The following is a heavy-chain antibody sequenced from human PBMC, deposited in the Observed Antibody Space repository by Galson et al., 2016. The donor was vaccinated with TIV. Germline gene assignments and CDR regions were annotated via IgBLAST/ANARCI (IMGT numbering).Heavy chain of an antibody. CDR2: IYHSGST. V-gene: IGHV4-4*02. D-gene: IGHD4-17*01. Sequence: SETLSLTCAVSGGSISSSNWWSWVRQPPGKGLEWIGEIYHSGSTNYNPSLKSRVTISVDKSKNQFPLKLSSVTAADTAVYYCARDSHYGPYYYGMDIWGQGTTVTVSS. J-gene: IGHJ6*02. CDR1: GGSISSSNW. CDR3: ARDSHYGPYYYGMDI.